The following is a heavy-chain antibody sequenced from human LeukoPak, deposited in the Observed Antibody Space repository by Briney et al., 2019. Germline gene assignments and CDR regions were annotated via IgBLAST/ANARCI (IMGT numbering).Heavy chain of an antibody. D-gene: IGHD2-21*02. CDR2: VDGLSVTI. CDR3: ARDVTARNYFDS. V-gene: IGHV3-21*06. J-gene: IGHJ4*02. Sequence: GGSLRLSCVASGYTFSQYSMNWVRQSPGKGLEWLSAVDGLSVTIYYADSVKGRFTISRDNAKNSLSLHMTNLRVEDTAIYYCARDVTARNYFDSWGQGTLVTVSS. CDR1: GYTFSQYS.